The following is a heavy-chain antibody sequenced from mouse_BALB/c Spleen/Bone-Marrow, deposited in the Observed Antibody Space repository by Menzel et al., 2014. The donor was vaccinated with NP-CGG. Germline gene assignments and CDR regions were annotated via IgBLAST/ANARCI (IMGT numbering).Heavy chain of an antibody. J-gene: IGHJ2*01. D-gene: IGHD3-2*02. Sequence: EVQLVESGGDLVKPGGSLKLSCVASGFTFSSYGMSWFRQTPDKRLEWVATISSGGSSTYYPASVKGRFTISRDNAKRTLCLQMSSLNSEDTAMYYCTKRPLQANSYFDYWGQGTTLTVSS. CDR3: TKRPLQANSYFDY. V-gene: IGHV5-6*01. CDR1: GFTFSSYG. CDR2: ISSGGSST.